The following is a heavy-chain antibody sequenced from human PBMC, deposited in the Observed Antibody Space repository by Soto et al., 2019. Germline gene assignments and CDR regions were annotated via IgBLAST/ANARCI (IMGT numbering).Heavy chain of an antibody. CDR3: ARDSFPHTPIAADAGWFDP. CDR2: ISSSSSTI. D-gene: IGHD6-13*01. J-gene: IGHJ5*02. Sequence: PGGSLRLSCAASGFTFSSYSMNWVRQAPGKGLEWVSYISSSSSTIYYADSVKGRFTISRDNAKNSLYLQMNSLRDEDTAVYYCARDSFPHTPIAADAGWFDPWGQGTLVTVSS. V-gene: IGHV3-48*02. CDR1: GFTFSSYS.